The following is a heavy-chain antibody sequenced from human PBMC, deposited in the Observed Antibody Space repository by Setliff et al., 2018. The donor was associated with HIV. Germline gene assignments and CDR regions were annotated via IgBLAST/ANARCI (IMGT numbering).Heavy chain of an antibody. J-gene: IGHJ3*02. D-gene: IGHD6-13*01. V-gene: IGHV3-53*04. CDR2: IYAAGST. CDR1: GFTFNKAW. CDR3: ARVSKSSPDAFDI. Sequence: GGSLRLSCAASGFTFNKAWMSWVRQAPGKGLEWVSVIYAAGSTYYADSVKGRFTIARHNSKNTLYLQLNRLRAEDTAVYYCARVSKSSPDAFDIWGQGTMVTVSS.